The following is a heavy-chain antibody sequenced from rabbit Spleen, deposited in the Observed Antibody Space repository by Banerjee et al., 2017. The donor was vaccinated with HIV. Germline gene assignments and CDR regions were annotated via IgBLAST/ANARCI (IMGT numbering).Heavy chain of an antibody. V-gene: IGHV1S40*01. CDR1: GFSFSSSDY. CDR3: AKDAGSGHYIDAYFDL. J-gene: IGHJ4*01. Sequence: QSLEESGGGLVQPGASLTLSCKASGFSFSSSDYMCWVRQAPGKGLEWIACINAVTGKAVYASWAKGRFTFSKTSSTTVTLQMTSLTVADTATYFCAKDAGSGHYIDAYFDLWGPGTLVTVS. CDR2: INAVTGKA. D-gene: IGHD8-1*01.